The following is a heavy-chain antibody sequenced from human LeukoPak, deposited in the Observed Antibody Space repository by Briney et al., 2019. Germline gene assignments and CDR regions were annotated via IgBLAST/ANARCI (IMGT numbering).Heavy chain of an antibody. J-gene: IGHJ4*02. CDR1: GFTFSSYG. Sequence: GGSLRLSCSASGFTFSSYGMSWVRQAPGKGLECVSSISGSGGSTNHADSVKGRFTISRDNSKNTLYLQMNSLRAEDTAVYYCAKVWTAYSDDYFDYWGQGTLVTVSS. CDR3: AKVWTAYSDDYFDY. V-gene: IGHV3-23*01. CDR2: ISGSGGST. D-gene: IGHD3/OR15-3a*01.